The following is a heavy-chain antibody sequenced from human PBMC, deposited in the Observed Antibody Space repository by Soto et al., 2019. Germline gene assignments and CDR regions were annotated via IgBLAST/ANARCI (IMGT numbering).Heavy chain of an antibody. CDR3: ASSRSDY. V-gene: IGHV4-4*02. CDR1: GGAISSSNW. CDR2: VYESGHT. Sequence: QVQLQEAGPGLVKPSGTLSLTCAVSGGAISSSNWWSCVRQSPGKGLEWIGAVYESGHTNYNPNLKSRVTISVDKSTNPFSLKLSAVPAADTAVYYCASSRSDYWGQGTLVTVSS. J-gene: IGHJ4*02.